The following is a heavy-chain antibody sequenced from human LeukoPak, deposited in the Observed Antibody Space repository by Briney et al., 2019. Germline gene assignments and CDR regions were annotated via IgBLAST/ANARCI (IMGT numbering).Heavy chain of an antibody. CDR3: ARGRRWGIAVAGKGWYFDL. Sequence: SETLSLTCAVYGGSFSGYYWSWIRQPPGKGLEWIGEINHSGSTNYNPSLKSRVTISVDTSKNQFSLKLSSVTAADMAVYYCARGRRWGIAVAGKGWYFDLWGRGTLVTVSS. D-gene: IGHD6-19*01. CDR2: INHSGST. V-gene: IGHV4-34*01. CDR1: GGSFSGYY. J-gene: IGHJ2*01.